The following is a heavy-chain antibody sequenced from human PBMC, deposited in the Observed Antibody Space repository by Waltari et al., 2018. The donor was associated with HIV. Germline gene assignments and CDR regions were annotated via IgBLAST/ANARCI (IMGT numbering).Heavy chain of an antibody. D-gene: IGHD5-12*01. CDR2: IDPNNGAT. Sequence: QVKLVQSGPEVKKPGASVKVSCEASTYIFTIFCIHWVRQALGQGLEWMGYIDPNNGATNYAPKFQGRVAMPRDTSIKLAYMELSGLTSDDTAVYYCARQYSGFDYRYVAYWVQGTLVTVSS. CDR3: ARQYSGFDYRYVAY. CDR1: TYIFTIFC. J-gene: IGHJ4*02. V-gene: IGHV1-2*02.